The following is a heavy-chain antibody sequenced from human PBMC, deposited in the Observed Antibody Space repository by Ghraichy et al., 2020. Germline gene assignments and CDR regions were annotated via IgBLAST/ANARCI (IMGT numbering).Heavy chain of an antibody. CDR2: IHLDSADT. CDR3: ARAESSGWYY. CDR1: GYSFSDNY. J-gene: IGHJ4*02. D-gene: IGHD6-19*01. Sequence: ASVKVSCKASGYSFSDNYIHWVRQAPGQGLEWMGRIHLDSADTKFARKFQGRVTMTTDTSTSTAYMELRSLRSDDTAVYYCARAESSGWYYWGQGTLVTVSS. V-gene: IGHV1-2*06.